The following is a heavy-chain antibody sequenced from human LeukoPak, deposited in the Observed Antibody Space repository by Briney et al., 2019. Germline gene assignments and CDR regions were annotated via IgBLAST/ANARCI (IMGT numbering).Heavy chain of an antibody. CDR2: IWYDGSNK. J-gene: IGHJ5*02. CDR1: GFTFSSYG. Sequence: SGGSLRLSCAASGFTFSSYGMHWVRQAPGKGLEWVAVIWYDGSNKYYADSVKGRFTISRDNSKNTLYLQMNSLRAEDTAVYYCASRTFWSGYLLSWGQGTLVTVSS. D-gene: IGHD3-3*01. CDR3: ASRTFWSGYLLS. V-gene: IGHV3-33*01.